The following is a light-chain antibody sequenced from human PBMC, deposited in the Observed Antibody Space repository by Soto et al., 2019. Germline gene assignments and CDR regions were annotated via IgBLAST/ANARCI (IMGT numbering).Light chain of an antibody. CDR2: EVS. CDR1: SSDIGGYNY. CDR3: SAFTSSTTLA. J-gene: IGLJ3*02. V-gene: IGLV2-14*01. Sequence: QSALTQPASVSGSPGQSITISCTGTSSDIGGYNYVSWYQQHPGKAPKLMIYEVSNRPSGVSNRFSGSKSGNAASLTISGLQAEDKADYYCSAFTSSTTLAFGGGTKVTVL.